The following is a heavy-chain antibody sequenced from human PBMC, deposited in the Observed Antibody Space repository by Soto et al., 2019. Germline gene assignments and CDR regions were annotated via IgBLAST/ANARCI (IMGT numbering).Heavy chain of an antibody. J-gene: IGHJ6*02. CDR1: GGTSSNFI. Sequence: QVQLVQSGTEVKKSGSSVKVSCKASGGTSSNFIITWVRQVPGQGVEWLGGILPMFGAVKYSQKFQDRLTITGDSSTQTAAMELRSLRSEDTAVYYCARPKRSGYDRGDSYYHTLDVWGHGTTVTVS. CDR3: ARPKRSGYDRGDSYYHTLDV. V-gene: IGHV1-69*06. D-gene: IGHD3-3*01. CDR2: ILPMFGAV.